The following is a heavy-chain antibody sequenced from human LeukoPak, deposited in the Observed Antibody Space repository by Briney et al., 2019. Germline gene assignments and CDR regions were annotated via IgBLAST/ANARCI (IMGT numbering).Heavy chain of an antibody. CDR1: GGSFNGYY. V-gene: IGHV4-34*01. CDR2: INHSGST. Sequence: TSETLSLTCAVYGGSFNGYYWSWIRQPPGKGLEWIGEINHSGSTNYNPSLKSRVTISVDTSKNQFSLKVKSVTAADTAVYYCARQHRVTTSSYYGMDVWGQGTTVTVSS. D-gene: IGHD5-12*01. CDR3: ARQHRVTTSSYYGMDV. J-gene: IGHJ6*02.